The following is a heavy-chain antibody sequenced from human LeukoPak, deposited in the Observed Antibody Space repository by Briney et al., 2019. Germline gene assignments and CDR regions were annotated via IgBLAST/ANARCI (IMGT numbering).Heavy chain of an antibody. J-gene: IGHJ3*02. CDR2: IYYSGST. CDR3: ARLAAARARAFDI. Sequence: SETLSLTCTVSGGSISSYYWSWMRQPPGKGLEWIGYIYYSGSTNYNPSLKSRVTISVDTSKNQFSLKLSSVTAADTAVYYCARLAAARARAFDIWGQGTMVTVSS. CDR1: GGSISSYY. D-gene: IGHD6-6*01. V-gene: IGHV4-59*08.